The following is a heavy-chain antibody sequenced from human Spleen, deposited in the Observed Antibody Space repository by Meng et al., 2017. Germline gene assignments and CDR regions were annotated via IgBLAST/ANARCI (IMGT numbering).Heavy chain of an antibody. CDR1: GFTFDDYA. Sequence: GGSLRPSCAASGFTFDDYAMLWVRRAPGKGREWVSGITWNSGTIGYEDSVKGRFTISRDNSKNTMYLQMNSLRAEDTAVYYCARDRVRVRGVILTHYCYGMDVWGQGTMVTVSS. CDR2: ITWNSGTI. V-gene: IGHV3-9*01. J-gene: IGHJ6*02. D-gene: IGHD3-10*01. CDR3: ARDRVRVRGVILTHYCYGMDV.